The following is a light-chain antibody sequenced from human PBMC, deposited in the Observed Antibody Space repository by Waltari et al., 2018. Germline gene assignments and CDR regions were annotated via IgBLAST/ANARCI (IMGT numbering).Light chain of an antibody. V-gene: IGKV1-12*01. CDR2: VAS. J-gene: IGKJ4*02. Sequence: DIQMTQSPSSVSASVGDRVTISCRASQDIGNFLVWYQQKPGKAPKPLIFVASRLFTGVPARFSVSGSGTEFTLTITGLQPDDFATYICQQGNSFPPTFGRGTKIEI. CDR3: QQGNSFPPT. CDR1: QDIGNF.